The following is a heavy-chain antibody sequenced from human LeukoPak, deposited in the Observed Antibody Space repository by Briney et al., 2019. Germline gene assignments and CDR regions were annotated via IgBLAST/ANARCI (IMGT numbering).Heavy chain of an antibody. J-gene: IGHJ6*02. CDR1: GFTFSSYG. Sequence: GGSLRLSCAASGFTFSSYGMHWVRQAPGKGLEWVAVIWYDGSNKYYADSVKGRFTISRDNSKNTLYLQMNSLRAEDTAVYYCARAMGATTNSNYYYYGMDVWGQGTTVTVSS. D-gene: IGHD1-26*01. V-gene: IGHV3-33*01. CDR3: ARAMGATTNSNYYYYGMDV. CDR2: IWYDGSNK.